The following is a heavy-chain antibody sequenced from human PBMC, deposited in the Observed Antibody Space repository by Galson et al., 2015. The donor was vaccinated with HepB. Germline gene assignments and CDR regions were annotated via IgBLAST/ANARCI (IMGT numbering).Heavy chain of an antibody. Sequence: SLRLYCAASGLMFSDHDMDWARQAPGEGLEWVGRTGNRAKSYPTEYVASVKGRFTISRDDSKKSVYLQMNSLKMEDTAVYYCARRRYYDTSGYYSYGFDIWGQGTMVTVSS. D-gene: IGHD3-22*01. CDR2: TGNRAKSYPT. CDR3: ARRRYYDTSGYYSYGFDI. V-gene: IGHV3-72*01. CDR1: GLMFSDHD. J-gene: IGHJ3*02.